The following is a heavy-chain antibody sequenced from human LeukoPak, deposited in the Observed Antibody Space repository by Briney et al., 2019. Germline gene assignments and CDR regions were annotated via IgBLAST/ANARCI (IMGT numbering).Heavy chain of an antibody. CDR2: ISYDGSNK. V-gene: IGHV3-30*04. CDR3: AREYYDILTGYQGPFDY. CDR1: GFTFSSYA. J-gene: IGHJ4*02. Sequence: GGSLRLSCAASGFTFSSYAMHWVRQAPGKGLEWVAVISYDGSNKYYADSVKGRFTISRDNSKNTLYLQMNSLRAEDTAVYYCAREYYDILTGYQGPFDYWGQGTLVTVSS. D-gene: IGHD3-9*01.